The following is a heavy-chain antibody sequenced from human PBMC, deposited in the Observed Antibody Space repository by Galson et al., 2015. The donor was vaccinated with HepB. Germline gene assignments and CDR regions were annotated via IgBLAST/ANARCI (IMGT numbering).Heavy chain of an antibody. J-gene: IGHJ5*02. D-gene: IGHD3-3*01. V-gene: IGHV1-8*01. Sequence: SVKVSCKASGYTFTSYDINWVRQATGQGLEWMGWMNPNSGKTGYAQKFQGRVTMTRDTSIGTAYMELSSLRPEDTAVYYCARAAKWHYDFWSGYLSGSWFDPGGQETLVTVSS. CDR3: ARAAKWHYDFWSGYLSGSWFDP. CDR1: GYTFTSYD. CDR2: MNPNSGKT.